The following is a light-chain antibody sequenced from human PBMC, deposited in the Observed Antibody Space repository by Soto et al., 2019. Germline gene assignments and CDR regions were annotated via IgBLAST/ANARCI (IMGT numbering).Light chain of an antibody. J-gene: IGKJ2*01. CDR2: KAS. CDR3: QQYNSYPYT. CDR1: QSISSW. Sequence: DIQMTQSPSTLSASVGDRVTITCRASQSISSWLAWYQQKPGKAPKLLIYKASSLESGVPSRFSGSGSGTEFTLTISRLQPDDFAPYYCQQYNSYPYTFGQGTKLEIK. V-gene: IGKV1-5*03.